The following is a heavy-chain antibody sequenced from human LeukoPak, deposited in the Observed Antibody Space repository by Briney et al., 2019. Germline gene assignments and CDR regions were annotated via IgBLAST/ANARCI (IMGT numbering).Heavy chain of an antibody. CDR2: IRYDGSNK. D-gene: IGHD3-3*01. CDR1: GFTFSSYG. V-gene: IGHV3-30*02. CDR3: AKGYYDFWSGYHPPDY. Sequence: PGGSLRLSCAASGFTFSSYGMHWVRQAPGKGLEWVAFIRYDGSNKYYADSVKGRFTISRDNSKNTLYLQMNSLRAEDTAVYYCAKGYYDFWSGYHPPDYWGQGTLVTVSS. J-gene: IGHJ4*02.